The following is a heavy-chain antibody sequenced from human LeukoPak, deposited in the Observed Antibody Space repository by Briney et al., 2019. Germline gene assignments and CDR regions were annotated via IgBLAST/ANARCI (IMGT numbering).Heavy chain of an antibody. CDR2: INPVNGGT. CDR3: ARDYTGNGNGDY. V-gene: IGHV1-46*03. J-gene: IGHJ4*02. Sequence: GASVRVSCKASGYTFTSYYIHWVRQAPGQGLEWMGKINPVNGGTSYAQKFQGRAAMTRNTTTSTVYMGMSSLGSEDTAIYYCARDYTGNGNGDYWGQGTLVTVSS. D-gene: IGHD2-8*02. CDR1: GYTFTSYY.